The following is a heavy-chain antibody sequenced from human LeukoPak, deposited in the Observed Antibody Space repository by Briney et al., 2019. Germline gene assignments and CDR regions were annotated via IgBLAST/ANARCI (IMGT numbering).Heavy chain of an antibody. D-gene: IGHD5-12*01. J-gene: IGHJ4*02. CDR2: ICDSGST. V-gene: IGHV4-38-2*01. CDR1: GYSISSGWY. CDR3: ARRGCMRMIGYDRAGYFDY. Sequence: PSETLSLTCAVSGYSISSGWYWGCLRPPRGQGLEWIGNICDSGSTYYSPSLQSRFAISIDTSKNQLYLKLNSVTAAATSVYYCARRGCMRMIGYDRAGYFDYWGQGTLVTVSS.